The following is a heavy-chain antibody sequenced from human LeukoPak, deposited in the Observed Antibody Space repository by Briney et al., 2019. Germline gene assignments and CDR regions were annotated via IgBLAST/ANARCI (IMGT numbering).Heavy chain of an antibody. CDR3: ARGQYSSSWTGGYFDY. Sequence: SETLSLTCAVYGGSFSGCYWSWIRQPPGKGLEWIGEINHSGSTNYNPSLKSRVTISVDTSKNQFSLKLSSVTAADTAVYYCARGQYSSSWTGGYFDYWGQGTLVTVSS. CDR1: GGSFSGCY. V-gene: IGHV4-34*01. CDR2: INHSGST. J-gene: IGHJ4*02. D-gene: IGHD6-13*01.